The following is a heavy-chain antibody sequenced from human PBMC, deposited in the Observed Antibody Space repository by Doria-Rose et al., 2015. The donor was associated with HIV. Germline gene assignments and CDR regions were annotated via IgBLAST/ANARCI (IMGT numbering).Heavy chain of an antibody. J-gene: IGHJ6*02. CDR2: INHSGST. CDR3: ARGLLRGGWNDVDYYYGMDV. V-gene: IGHV4-34*01. CDR1: GGSFSGYY. Sequence: QGQLQQWRSGLVKPSETLSLTCAVCGGSFSGYYWSWIRQPPGKGLEWIGGINHSGSTNYKTSHKSRVSISLDTSKNLFSLKLSSVTAADTAVYYCARGLLRGGWNDVDYYYGMDVWVQGTTVTVSS. D-gene: IGHD1-1*01.